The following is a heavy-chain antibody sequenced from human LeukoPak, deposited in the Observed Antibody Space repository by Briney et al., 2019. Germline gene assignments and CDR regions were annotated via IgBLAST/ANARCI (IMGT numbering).Heavy chain of an antibody. CDR1: GFTFDDYG. CDR3: ARDLSDNWYTFGY. D-gene: IGHD1-1*01. V-gene: IGHV3-20*04. J-gene: IGHJ4*02. Sequence: SGGSLRLSCEDSGFTFDDYGMSWVRQAPGKGLEWVSGINRDGGSTFYADSVKGRFTISRDNAKNSLYLQMNSLRAEDTALYYCARDLSDNWYTFGYWGRGTLVTVSS. CDR2: INRDGGST.